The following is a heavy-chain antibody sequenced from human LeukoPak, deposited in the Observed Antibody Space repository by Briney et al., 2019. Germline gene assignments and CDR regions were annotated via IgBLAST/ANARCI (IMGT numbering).Heavy chain of an antibody. CDR2: ISGSGVST. Sequence: GGSLRLSCAASGFTFSSDSMTWVRRAPGKGLEWVSTISGSGVSTFYADPVKGRFTISRDNSKNILYLHMNSLSAEDTAVYYCAKDSFSSRWGQGPLVTVSS. D-gene: IGHD2-2*01. CDR1: GFTFSSDS. CDR3: AKDSFSSR. V-gene: IGHV3-23*01. J-gene: IGHJ4*02.